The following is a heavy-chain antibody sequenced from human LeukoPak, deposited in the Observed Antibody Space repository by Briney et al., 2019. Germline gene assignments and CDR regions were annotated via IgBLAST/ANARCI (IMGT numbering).Heavy chain of an antibody. J-gene: IGHJ6*03. CDR1: GGPISSYY. CDR2: IYYSGST. CDR3: ARRAPYCSGGSCYSGGYYYYMDV. Sequence: SETLSLTCTVSGGPISSYYWSWIRQPPGKGLEWIGYIYYSGSTNYNPSLKSRVTISIDTSKNQFSLKLSSVTAADTAVYYCARRAPYCSGGSCYSGGYYYYMDVWGKGTTVTVSS. D-gene: IGHD2-15*01. V-gene: IGHV4-59*08.